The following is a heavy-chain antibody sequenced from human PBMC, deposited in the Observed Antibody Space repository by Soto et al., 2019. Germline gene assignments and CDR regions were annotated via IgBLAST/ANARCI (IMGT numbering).Heavy chain of an antibody. CDR1: GGSINSNY. CDR3: ARDLGRGWGGFNL. J-gene: IGHJ5*02. V-gene: IGHV4-59*01. Sequence: SETLSLTCTVSGGSINSNYWSRIRQPPGKGLEWIGYIYYTGSTNYSPSLKSRVTISLHTSKNQFSLKLTSVTAADTAVYYCARDLGRGWGGFNLWGQGILVTVSS. D-gene: IGHD3-10*01. CDR2: IYYTGST.